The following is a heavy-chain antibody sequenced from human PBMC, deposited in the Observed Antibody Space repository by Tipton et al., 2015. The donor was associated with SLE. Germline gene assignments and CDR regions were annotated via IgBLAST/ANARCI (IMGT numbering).Heavy chain of an antibody. V-gene: IGHV4-39*01. CDR2: IYYSGST. D-gene: IGHD3-22*01. CDR1: GGSISSSSYY. J-gene: IGHJ3*02. CDR3: ARLKYDYDSSKSGWAFDI. Sequence: TLSLTCTVSGGSISSSSYYWGWIRQPPGQGLEWIGSIYYSGSTYYNPSLKSRVTLTVDTSKNQFSLKLSSVTAADTAVYYCARLKYDYDSSKSGWAFDIWGQGTMVTVSS.